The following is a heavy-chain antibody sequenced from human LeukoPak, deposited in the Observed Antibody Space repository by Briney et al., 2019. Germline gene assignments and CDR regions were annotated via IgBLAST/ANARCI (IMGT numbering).Heavy chain of an antibody. V-gene: IGHV4-39*07. CDR1: GGSISSSSYY. CDR3: ARPQVGYDSSGYSSYYYYMDV. Sequence: SETLSLTCTVSGGSISSSSYYWGWIRQPPGKGLEWIGSIYYSGSTYYNPSLKSRVTISVDTSKNQFSLKLSSVTAADTAVYYCARPQVGYDSSGYSSYYYYMDVWGKGTTVTVSS. D-gene: IGHD3-22*01. J-gene: IGHJ6*03. CDR2: IYYSGST.